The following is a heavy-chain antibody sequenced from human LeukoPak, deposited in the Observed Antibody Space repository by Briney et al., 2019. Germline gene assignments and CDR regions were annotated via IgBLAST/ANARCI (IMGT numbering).Heavy chain of an antibody. Sequence: GGSLRLSCVVSGLTFSSYSMHWVRQAPGKGLEWVSAISGSGGSTYYADSVKGRFTISRDNSKNTLYLQMNSLRAEDTAVYYCAKSHYYYMDVWGKGTTVTVSS. J-gene: IGHJ6*03. V-gene: IGHV3-23*01. CDR1: GLTFSSYS. CDR2: ISGSGGST. CDR3: AKSHYYYMDV.